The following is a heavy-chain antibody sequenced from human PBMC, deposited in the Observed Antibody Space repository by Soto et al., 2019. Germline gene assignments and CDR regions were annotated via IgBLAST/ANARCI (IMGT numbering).Heavy chain of an antibody. D-gene: IGHD6-13*01. CDR1: GFTFNTFG. CDR3: GRDSRQKLAGQNLVFGSFWFDP. J-gene: IGHJ5*02. CDR2: ICSNGRTN. Sequence: GGSLRLSCAGSGFTFNTFGINWVRQAAGKGLEWVSDICSNGRTNYYADSVQGRFTISRDNAKNTLYLQMNSLRAEDTAVYYYGRDSRQKLAGQNLVFGSFWFDPWGQGTLVTGLL. V-gene: IGHV3-33*08.